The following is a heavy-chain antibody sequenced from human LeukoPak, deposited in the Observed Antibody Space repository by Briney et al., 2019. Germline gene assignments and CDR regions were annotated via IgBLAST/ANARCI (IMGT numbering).Heavy chain of an antibody. V-gene: IGHV3-23*01. Sequence: PGGSLRLSCAGSGFTFSSSALSWVRQTPGKGLEWVSAISGSGGSTYYADSVKGRFTISRDSSKNTLYLQMNSLRAEDTAVYYCAKDLDKGPGFDDYFDYWGQGTLVTVSS. J-gene: IGHJ4*02. D-gene: IGHD2-2*03. CDR3: AKDLDKGPGFDDYFDY. CDR1: GFTFSSSA. CDR2: ISGSGGST.